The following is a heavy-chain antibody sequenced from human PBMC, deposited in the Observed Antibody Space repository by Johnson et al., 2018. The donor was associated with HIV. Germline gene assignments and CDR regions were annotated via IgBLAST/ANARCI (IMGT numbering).Heavy chain of an antibody. D-gene: IGHD6-19*01. J-gene: IGHJ3*02. CDR3: ASTSSGWFYAFDI. CDR1: GFTFSSYA. V-gene: IGHV3-30-3*01. Sequence: QVQLVESGGGVVQPGRSLRLSCAASGFTFSSYAMHWVRQAPGKGLEWVAVISYAGSHKYYADSVKGRFTISRDNSKNTLYLQMNSLRAEDTAVYYCASTSSGWFYAFDIWGQGTMVTVSS. CDR2: ISYAGSHK.